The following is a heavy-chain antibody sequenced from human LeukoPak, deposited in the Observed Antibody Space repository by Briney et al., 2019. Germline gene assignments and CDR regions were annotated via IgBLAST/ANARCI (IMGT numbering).Heavy chain of an antibody. Sequence: AAVKVSCKASGHTITIYDINWVRQATGQGLEWMGWMNANSGNTGYAQKFQGRVTMTRDTSITTAYRKLSSLRSEDTAVYYSARQGLGNSFYYGGQGTLVTVSS. CDR3: ARQGLGNSFYY. D-gene: IGHD6-19*01. CDR2: MNANSGNT. V-gene: IGHV1-8*01. J-gene: IGHJ4*02. CDR1: GHTITIYD.